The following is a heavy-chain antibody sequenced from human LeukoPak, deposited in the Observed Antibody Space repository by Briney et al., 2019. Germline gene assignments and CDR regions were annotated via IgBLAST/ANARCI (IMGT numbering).Heavy chain of an antibody. J-gene: IGHJ4*02. V-gene: IGHV4-61*08. Sequence: SETLSLTCTVSGGSVSSGGYYWSWIRQPPGKGLEWIGYIYYSGSTNYNPSLKSRVTISVDTSKNQFSLKLSSVTAADTAVYYCARAYSSGWYVLDYWGQGTLVTVSS. CDR2: IYYSGST. D-gene: IGHD6-19*01. CDR3: ARAYSSGWYVLDY. CDR1: GGSVSSGGYY.